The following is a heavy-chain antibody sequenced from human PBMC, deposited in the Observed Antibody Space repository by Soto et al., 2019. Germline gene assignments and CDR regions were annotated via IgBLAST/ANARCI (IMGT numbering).Heavy chain of an antibody. CDR3: ARYGDAANNADPRFDY. J-gene: IGHJ4*02. CDR2: IYYSGST. D-gene: IGHD7-27*01. V-gene: IGHV4-31*03. Sequence: QVQLQESGPGLVKPSQTLSLTCTVSGGSISSGGYYWSWIRQHPGKGLEWIGYIYYSGSTYYNPSLKSRVTISVDTSKSQFSLKLSSVTAADTAVYYWARYGDAANNADPRFDYWGQGTLVTVSS. CDR1: GGSISSGGYY.